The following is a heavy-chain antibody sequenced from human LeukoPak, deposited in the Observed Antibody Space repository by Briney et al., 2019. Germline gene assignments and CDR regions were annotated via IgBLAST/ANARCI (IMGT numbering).Heavy chain of an antibody. CDR3: ARDYPNQLYSL. V-gene: IGHV4-59*01. CDR1: GGSISSYY. J-gene: IGHJ4*02. CDR2: IYYSGST. Sequence: PSETLSLTCTVSGGSISSYYWSWIRQPPGKGLEWIGYIYYSGSTNYNPSLKSRVTISVDTSKNQFSLKLSSVTAADTAVYYCARDYPNQLYSLWGQGTLVTVSS. D-gene: IGHD2-2*01.